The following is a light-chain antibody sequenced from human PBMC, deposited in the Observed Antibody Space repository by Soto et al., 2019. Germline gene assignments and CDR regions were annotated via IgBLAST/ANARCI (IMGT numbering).Light chain of an antibody. CDR2: GAS. Sequence: DIQMTQSPSSLSASVGDRVTITCRASQGISYYVAWFQQQPGKAPKPLIYGASSLQSGVSPRFSGRGSGKDFILTISSLQPEDFATYYCQQYNSYPFTFGQGTRLEIK. CDR1: QGISYY. V-gene: IGKV1-16*01. CDR3: QQYNSYPFT. J-gene: IGKJ5*01.